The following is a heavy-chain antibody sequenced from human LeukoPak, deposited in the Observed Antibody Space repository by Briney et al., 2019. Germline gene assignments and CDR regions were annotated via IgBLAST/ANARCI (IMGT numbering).Heavy chain of an antibody. D-gene: IGHD3-3*01. J-gene: IGHJ6*03. V-gene: IGHV4-59*01. CDR2: IYYSGST. Sequence: SETLSLTCTVSGGSISSYYWSWIRQPPGKGLEWIGYIYYSGSTNYNPSLKSRVTISVDTSKNQFSLKLSSVTAADTAEYYCARFGVVTPYYYYYYMDVWGKGTTVTVSS. CDR3: ARFGVVTPYYYYYYMDV. CDR1: GGSISSYY.